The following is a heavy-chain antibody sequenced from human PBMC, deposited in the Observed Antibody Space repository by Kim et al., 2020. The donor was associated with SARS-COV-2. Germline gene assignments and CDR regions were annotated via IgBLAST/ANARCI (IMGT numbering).Heavy chain of an antibody. CDR3: AKDFSGWRYYGSGSILDY. CDR2: IWYDGSNK. Sequence: GGSLRLSCAASGFTFSSYGMHWVRQAPGKGLEWVAVIWYDGSNKYYADSVKGRFTISRDNSKNTLYLQMNSLRAEDTAVYYCAKDFSGWRYYGSGSILDYWGQGTLVTVSS. V-gene: IGHV3-33*06. CDR1: GFTFSSYG. J-gene: IGHJ4*02. D-gene: IGHD3-10*01.